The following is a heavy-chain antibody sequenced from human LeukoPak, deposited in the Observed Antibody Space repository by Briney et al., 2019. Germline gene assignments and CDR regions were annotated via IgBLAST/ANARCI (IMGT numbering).Heavy chain of an antibody. CDR3: ARVECSDWYLDYFDY. J-gene: IGHJ4*02. CDR1: RFSFRTYS. CDR2: IGSSRSYI. Sequence: GGALRLSCADSRFSFRTYSMNGGRQALGGGLGWVSSIGSSRSYIYYGDTAKGPFTTSRDNAKNSVYLKTNSLRAEDTAMYYCARVECSDWYLDYFDYWGQGTLVTVSS. D-gene: IGHD6-19*01. V-gene: IGHV3-21*01.